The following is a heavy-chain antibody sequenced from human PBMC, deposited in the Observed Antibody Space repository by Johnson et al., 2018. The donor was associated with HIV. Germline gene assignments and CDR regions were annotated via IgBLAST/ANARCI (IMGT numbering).Heavy chain of an antibody. V-gene: IGHV3-30*04. CDR3: AKSERAAAVPDAFDI. CDR2: ISYDGSNK. Sequence: QVLLVESGGGVVQPGRSLRLSCAASGFTFSSYAMHWVRQAPGKGLEWVAVISYDGSNKYYADSVKGRFTISRDNSKNKLYLQMNSLRAEDTAVYYCAKSERAAAVPDAFDIWGQGTMVTVSS. CDR1: GFTFSSYA. J-gene: IGHJ3*02. D-gene: IGHD6-13*01.